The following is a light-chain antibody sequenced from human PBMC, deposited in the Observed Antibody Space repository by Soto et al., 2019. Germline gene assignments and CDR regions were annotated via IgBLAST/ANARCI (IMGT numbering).Light chain of an antibody. CDR1: QSISTY. CDR2: DAS. Sequence: EIVLTQSPATLSLSPGERATLSCRASQSISTYLAWYQLKPGQAPRLLIYDASNRATGIPARFSGSGSGTDFTLTISSLKPEDFAIYYCQQRSNWLTFGGGTKVEIK. CDR3: QQRSNWLT. J-gene: IGKJ4*01. V-gene: IGKV3-11*01.